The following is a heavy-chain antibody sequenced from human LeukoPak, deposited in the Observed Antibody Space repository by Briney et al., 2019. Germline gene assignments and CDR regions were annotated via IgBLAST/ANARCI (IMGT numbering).Heavy chain of an antibody. Sequence: SETLSLTCAVYGGSFSGYYWSWIRQPPGKGLGWIGEINHSGSTNCNPSLKSRVSISVDTSKNQFSLKLSSVTAADTAVYYCARGRGIAAAGTFDYWGQGTLVTVSS. J-gene: IGHJ4*02. CDR1: GGSFSGYY. CDR3: ARGRGIAAAGTFDY. D-gene: IGHD6-13*01. CDR2: INHSGST. V-gene: IGHV4-34*01.